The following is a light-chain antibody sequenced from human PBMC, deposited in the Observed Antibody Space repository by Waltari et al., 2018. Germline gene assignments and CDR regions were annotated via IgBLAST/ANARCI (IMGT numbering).Light chain of an antibody. CDR2: DVN. V-gene: IGLV2-11*01. J-gene: IGLJ3*02. Sequence: QSALTQPRSMSGSPGQAVTISCRGTSSDVGGHNYVTWYQQHPGKAPKLVIYDVNNRPSGVPDRFSGSKSGNTASLTISGLQSEDEADYYCCSFAGSYTWVFGGGTRLTVL. CDR3: CSFAGSYTWV. CDR1: SSDVGGHNY.